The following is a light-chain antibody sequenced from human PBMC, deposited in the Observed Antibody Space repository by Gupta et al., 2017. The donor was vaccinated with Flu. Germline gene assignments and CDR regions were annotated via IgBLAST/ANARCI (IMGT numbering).Light chain of an antibody. CDR2: RAS. V-gene: IGKV4-1*01. CDR3: QQEENLPWA. J-gene: IGKJ1*01. CDR1: NTN. Sequence: NTNLEWYQQKPGQSPRLLMYRASYRESGVPDRFSGSGSGTEFTLTIGRLQAEDVAIYYCQQEENLPWAFGQGTTLEIK.